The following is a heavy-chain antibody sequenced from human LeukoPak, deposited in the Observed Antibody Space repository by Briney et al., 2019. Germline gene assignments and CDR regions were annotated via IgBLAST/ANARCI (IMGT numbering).Heavy chain of an antibody. D-gene: IGHD2-2*01. J-gene: IGHJ4*02. V-gene: IGHV3-20*04. CDR2: INWSGGSI. Sequence: GGPPTLSCTASVFAFYEHGMSCVRQVTGRGLEWLSGINWSGGSIGYADPLRGRFTISRDYAKNSLYLQMDSLRGEDTALYYCARAPISSRFYFDYWGQGTLVTVSS. CDR3: ARAPISSRFYFDY. CDR1: VFAFYEHG.